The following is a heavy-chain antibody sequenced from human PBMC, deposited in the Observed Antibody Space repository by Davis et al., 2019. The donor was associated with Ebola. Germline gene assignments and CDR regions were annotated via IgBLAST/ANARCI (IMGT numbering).Heavy chain of an antibody. Sequence: SETLSLTCTVPGGSISSYYWSWIRQPPGKGLEWIGYIYYSGSTNYNPSLKSRLTISVDTSKNQFSLKLSSVTAADTAVYYCARLDYGDYVYYYGMDVWGQGTTVTVSS. CDR1: GGSISSYY. D-gene: IGHD4-17*01. CDR2: IYYSGST. CDR3: ARLDYGDYVYYYGMDV. J-gene: IGHJ6*02. V-gene: IGHV4-59*08.